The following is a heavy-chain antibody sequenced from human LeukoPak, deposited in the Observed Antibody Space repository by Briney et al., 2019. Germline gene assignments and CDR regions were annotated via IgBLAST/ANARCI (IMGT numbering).Heavy chain of an antibody. Sequence: PGGSLRLSCATSGFTFTEYWMTWVRQAPGKGLEWVANINEDGTETYYADSLKGRFTISRDNTKNSLHLQLHSVRDEDTAFFYCVRERQHGVLRYWGQGTLVSVSS. D-gene: IGHD6-13*01. CDR1: GFTFTEYW. J-gene: IGHJ4*02. CDR3: VRERQHGVLRY. V-gene: IGHV3-7*01. CDR2: INEDGTET.